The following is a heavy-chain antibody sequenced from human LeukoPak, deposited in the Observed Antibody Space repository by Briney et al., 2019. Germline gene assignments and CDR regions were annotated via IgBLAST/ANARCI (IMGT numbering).Heavy chain of an antibody. CDR2: MSEGGSTT. CDR3: ARTQTGTYSFFDF. J-gene: IGHJ4*02. D-gene: IGHD1-26*01. CDR1: GFTFNKYA. V-gene: IGHV3-23*01. Sequence: GGSLRLSCVASGFTFNKYAMSWVRQAPGKGLEWVSLMSEGGSTTYYADSVKGRFTISSDNSKNTVYLQMNSLRGEDTAVYYCARTQTGTYSFFDFWGQGTLVTVSS.